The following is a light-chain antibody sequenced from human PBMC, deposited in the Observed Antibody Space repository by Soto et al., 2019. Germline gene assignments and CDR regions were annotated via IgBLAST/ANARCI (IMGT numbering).Light chain of an antibody. CDR2: EVT. V-gene: IGLV2-14*01. Sequence: SVLTQPASVSGSPGQSITISCTGTSTDVNGHNYVSWYQQHPGKAPKVIIYEVTNRPSGISHRFSGSKSGNTASLTIPGLQAEDEADYYCCSYTSGTSVFGTGTKVTVL. J-gene: IGLJ1*01. CDR1: STDVNGHNY. CDR3: CSYTSGTSV.